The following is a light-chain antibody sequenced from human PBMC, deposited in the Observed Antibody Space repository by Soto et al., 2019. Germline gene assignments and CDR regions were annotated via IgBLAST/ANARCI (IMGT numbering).Light chain of an antibody. CDR3: STWDDNLSTWL. CDR2: SDN. CDR1: NSNVGSNS. J-gene: IGLJ3*02. Sequence: SVLTQPPSASGTPGQRVTISCSGSNSNVGSNSVNWYQQLPGMAPKLLLYSDNQRPSGVPDRFSGSKSGSSASLAISGLQSEDEADYHCSTWDDNLSTWLFGGGTKVTVL. V-gene: IGLV1-44*01.